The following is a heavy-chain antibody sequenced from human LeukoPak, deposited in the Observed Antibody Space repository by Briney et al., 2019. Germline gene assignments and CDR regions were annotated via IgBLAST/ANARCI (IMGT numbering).Heavy chain of an antibody. CDR3: ARASAYCGGDCYLNY. J-gene: IGHJ4*02. Sequence: ASVKVSCKASGYTFTSYFMHWVRQAPGQGLEWMGIINPSGGSTSYAQKFRGRVTMTRDTSTSTVYMELSSLRSEDTAVYYCARASAYCGGDCYLNYWGQGTLVTVSS. CDR1: GYTFTSYF. CDR2: INPSGGST. V-gene: IGHV1-46*01. D-gene: IGHD2-21*02.